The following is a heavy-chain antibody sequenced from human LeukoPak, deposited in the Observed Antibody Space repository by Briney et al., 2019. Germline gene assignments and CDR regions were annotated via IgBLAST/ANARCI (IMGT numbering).Heavy chain of an antibody. D-gene: IGHD3-22*01. V-gene: IGHV4-59*01. CDR2: IYYSGSI. Sequence: PTETLSLICTVSGASLSSYYWSWIRQPPGKGLEWIGDIYYSGSIKYNPSLKSRVTMSVDTSKHQFSLKLGSVTAADTAIYYCARENPSGYYNRPIDYWGQGTLVTVSS. CDR1: GASLSSYY. J-gene: IGHJ4*02. CDR3: ARENPSGYYNRPIDY.